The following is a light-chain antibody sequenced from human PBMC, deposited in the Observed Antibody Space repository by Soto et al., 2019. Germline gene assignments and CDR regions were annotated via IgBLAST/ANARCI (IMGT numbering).Light chain of an antibody. V-gene: IGKV3-20*01. CDR1: QSVSSSY. CDR2: GAS. J-gene: IGKJ4*01. Sequence: EFVLTQSPGTLSLPPGERATLSCRASQSVSSSYLAWYQQKPGQAPRILIYGASTRVTGIPDRFSGSGSGTDFALTISILEPEDFALYYCQQYGSSSPLTFGGGTKVEIK. CDR3: QQYGSSSPLT.